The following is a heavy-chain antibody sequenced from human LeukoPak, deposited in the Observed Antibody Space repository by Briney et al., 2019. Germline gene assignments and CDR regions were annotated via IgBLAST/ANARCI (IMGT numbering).Heavy chain of an antibody. V-gene: IGHV3-11*01. CDR3: ASGGSGPYYFDY. CDR2: ISSDDNTI. Sequence: GGSLRLSCAASGITFSDYYMSWIRQAPGKGLEWISYISSDDNTIYYADSVKGRFTISRDNAQNSLFLQMNSLRAYDTAVYYCASGGSGPYYFDYWGQGTLVTVSS. J-gene: IGHJ4*02. CDR1: GITFSDYY. D-gene: IGHD2-15*01.